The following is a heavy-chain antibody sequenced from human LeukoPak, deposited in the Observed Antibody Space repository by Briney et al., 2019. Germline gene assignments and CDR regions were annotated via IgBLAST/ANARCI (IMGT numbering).Heavy chain of an antibody. CDR3: ARLSGTYSRGGDH. CDR1: GFTFSDFH. V-gene: IGHV3-11*01. Sequence: GGSLRLSCTASGFTFSDFHMSWIRQAPGKGLEWVSHISGSGYAIHHPGSVKGRFTISRDNAKNSPYLQMNSLRVEDSAVYYCARLSGTYSRGGDHWGQGTLVTVSS. J-gene: IGHJ4*02. D-gene: IGHD1-26*01. CDR2: ISGSGYAI.